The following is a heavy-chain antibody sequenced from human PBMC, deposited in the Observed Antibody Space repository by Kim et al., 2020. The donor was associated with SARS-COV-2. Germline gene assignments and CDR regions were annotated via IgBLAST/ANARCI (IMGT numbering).Heavy chain of an antibody. V-gene: IGHV3-30*18. CDR1: GFTFSSYG. Sequence: GGSLRLSCAASGFTFSSYGMHWVRQAPGKGLEWVAVISYDGSNKYYADSVKGRFTISRDNSKNTLYLQMNSLRAEDTAVYYCAKDLWFGRRDYYYYGMDVWGQGTTVTVSS. D-gene: IGHD3-10*01. CDR2: ISYDGSNK. CDR3: AKDLWFGRRDYYYYGMDV. J-gene: IGHJ6*02.